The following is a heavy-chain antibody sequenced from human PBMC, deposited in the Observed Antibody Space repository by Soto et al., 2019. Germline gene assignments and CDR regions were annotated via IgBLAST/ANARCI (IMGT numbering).Heavy chain of an antibody. CDR2: IYHSGST. V-gene: IGHV4-4*02. Sequence: PSETLSLTCAVSGGSISSSNWWSWVRQPPGKGLEWIGEIYHSGSTNYNPSLKSRVTISVDKSKNQFSLKLSSVTAADTAVYYCARDGRSITIFYGPPNSVLWFDPWGQGTLVTVSS. D-gene: IGHD3-9*01. CDR1: GGSISSSNW. CDR3: ARDGRSITIFYGPPNSVLWFDP. J-gene: IGHJ5*02.